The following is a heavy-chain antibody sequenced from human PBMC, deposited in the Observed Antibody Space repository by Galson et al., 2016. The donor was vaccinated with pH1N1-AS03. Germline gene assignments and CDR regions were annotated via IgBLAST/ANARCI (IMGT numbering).Heavy chain of an antibody. CDR1: GYTFTSYA. J-gene: IGHJ4*02. V-gene: IGHV1-46*01. CDR3: ARRYYFDY. Sequence: SVKVSCKASGYTFTSYAMHWVRQAPGQGLEWMGIIDPSGGPTTYAPKFQGRITITTDTSTSTVYMELVRLRSEDTAVYYCARRYYFDYWGQGTLGTVSS. CDR2: IDPSGGPT. D-gene: IGHD3-16*02.